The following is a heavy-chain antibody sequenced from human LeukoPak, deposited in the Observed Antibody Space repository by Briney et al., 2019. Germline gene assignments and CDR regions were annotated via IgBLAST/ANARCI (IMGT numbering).Heavy chain of an antibody. CDR1: GFTFSSYS. Sequence: GGSLRLSCAASGFTFSSYSMNWVRQAPGKGLEWVSSISSSSSYIYYADSVKGRFTISRDNAKNSLYLQMNSLRAEDTAVYYCARDAPGYYYYMDVWGKGTTVTVSS. V-gene: IGHV3-21*01. CDR3: ARDAPGYYYYMDV. CDR2: ISSSSSYI. J-gene: IGHJ6*03.